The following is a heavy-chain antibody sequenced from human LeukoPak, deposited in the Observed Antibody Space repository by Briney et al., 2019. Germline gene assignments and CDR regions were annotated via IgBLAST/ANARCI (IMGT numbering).Heavy chain of an antibody. V-gene: IGHV3-53*05. CDR2: IYSGGNT. CDR3: AQFPGEGY. J-gene: IGHJ4*02. D-gene: IGHD4-17*01. Sequence: GGSPSLSCAASGFTLSSNYMTWVRQAPGKGLEWLSVIYSGGNTYYADSVEGRFSVSRDNSQNTLYLQMNSLRAEDTAVYYCAQFPGEGYWGQGTRVTVPS. CDR1: GFTLSSNY.